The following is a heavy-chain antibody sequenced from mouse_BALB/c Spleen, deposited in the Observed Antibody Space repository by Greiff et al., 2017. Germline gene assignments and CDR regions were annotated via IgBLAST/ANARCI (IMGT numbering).Heavy chain of an antibody. CDR1: GYTFTSYW. D-gene: IGHD1-1*01. J-gene: IGHJ2*01. CDR3: ARGHYYGSSYYFDY. V-gene: IGHV1-7*01. Sequence: QVQLKQSGAELAKPGASVKMSCKASGYTFTSYWMHWVKQRPGQGLEWIGYINPSTGYTEYNQKFKDKATLTADKSSSTAYMQLSSLTSEDSAVYYCARGHYYGSSYYFDYWGQGTTLTVSS. CDR2: INPSTGYT.